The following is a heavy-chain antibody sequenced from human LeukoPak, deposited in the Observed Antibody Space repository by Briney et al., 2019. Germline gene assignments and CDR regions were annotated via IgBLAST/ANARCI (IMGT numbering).Heavy chain of an antibody. J-gene: IGHJ4*02. CDR3: ARAARHYGGNSLYYFDY. Sequence: ASVTVSCTASGGTFSSYAISWVRQAPGQGLEWMGGIIPIFGTANYAQKFQGRVTITADESTSTAYMELSSLRSEDTAVYYCARAARHYGGNSLYYFDYWGQGTLVTVSS. CDR1: GGTFSSYA. V-gene: IGHV1-69*13. D-gene: IGHD4-23*01. CDR2: IIPIFGTA.